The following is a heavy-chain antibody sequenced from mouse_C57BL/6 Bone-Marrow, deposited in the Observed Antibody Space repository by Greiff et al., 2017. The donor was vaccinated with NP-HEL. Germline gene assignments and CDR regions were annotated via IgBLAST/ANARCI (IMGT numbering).Heavy chain of an antibody. CDR3: ARSGYYYGSSYWYFDV. J-gene: IGHJ1*03. CDR1: GYTFTSYW. Sequence: VQLQQSGAELVKPGASVKMSCKASGYTFTSYWITWVKQRPGQGLEWIGDIYPGSGSTNYIEKFKSKATLTVDTSSSTAYMQLSSLTSEDSAVYYCARSGYYYGSSYWYFDVWGTGTTVTVSS. CDR2: IYPGSGST. D-gene: IGHD1-1*01. V-gene: IGHV1-55*01.